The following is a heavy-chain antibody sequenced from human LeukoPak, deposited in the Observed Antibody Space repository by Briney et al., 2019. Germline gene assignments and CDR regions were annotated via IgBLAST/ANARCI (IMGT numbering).Heavy chain of an antibody. J-gene: IGHJ6*02. CDR2: INHSGST. CDR1: GGSFSGYY. CDR3: ARGMVAAAGSRVYYYYGMDV. Sequence: MPSETLSLTCAVYGGSFSGYYWSWIRQPPGKGLEWIGEINHSGSTNYNPSLKSRVTISVGTSKNQFSLKLSSVTAADTAVYYCARGMVAAAGSRVYYYYGMDVWGQGTTVTVSS. V-gene: IGHV4-34*01. D-gene: IGHD6-13*01.